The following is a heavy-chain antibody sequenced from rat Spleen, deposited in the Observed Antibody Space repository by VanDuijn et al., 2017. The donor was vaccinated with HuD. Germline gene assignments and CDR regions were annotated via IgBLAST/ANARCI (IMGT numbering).Heavy chain of an antibody. J-gene: IGHJ1*01. Sequence: EVQLQESGPGLVKPSQSFSLTCSVTGYSITSNYWGWIRKFPGNKMEWIGYISYSGSTSCNPSLKSRISITRDTSKNQFFLQLNSVTTEDTATYYCARYEDYGGWYFDFWGPGTMVTVSS. CDR3: ARYEDYGGWYFDF. V-gene: IGHV3-1*01. CDR2: ISYSGST. CDR1: GYSITSNY. D-gene: IGHD1-1*01.